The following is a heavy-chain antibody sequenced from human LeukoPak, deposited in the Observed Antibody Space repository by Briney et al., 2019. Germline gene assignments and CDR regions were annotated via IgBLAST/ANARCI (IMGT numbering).Heavy chain of an antibody. CDR1: GYTFTSYA. J-gene: IGHJ5*02. Sequence: PWASVKVSCKASGYTFTSYAMHWVRQAPGQGLEWMGWISAYNGNTNYAQKLQGRVTMTTDTSTSTAYMELRSLRSDDTAVYYCARDMEDIVVVPAAIGAPAGFDPWGQGTLVTVSS. CDR3: ARDMEDIVVVPAAIGAPAGFDP. D-gene: IGHD2-2*01. V-gene: IGHV1-18*01. CDR2: ISAYNGNT.